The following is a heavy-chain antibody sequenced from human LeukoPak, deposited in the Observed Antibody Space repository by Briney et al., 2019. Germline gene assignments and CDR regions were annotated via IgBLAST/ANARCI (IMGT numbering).Heavy chain of an antibody. CDR3: AKVWGQQLPPWDWYFDL. V-gene: IGHV3-23*01. J-gene: IGHJ2*01. CDR1: GFTFSSYA. Sequence: PGGSLRLSCAASGFTFSSYAMSWVRQAPGKGLEWVSAISGSGGSTYYADSAKGRFTISRDNSKNTLYLQMNSLRAEDTAVYYCAKVWGQQLPPWDWYFDLWGRGTLVTVSS. D-gene: IGHD6-13*01. CDR2: ISGSGGST.